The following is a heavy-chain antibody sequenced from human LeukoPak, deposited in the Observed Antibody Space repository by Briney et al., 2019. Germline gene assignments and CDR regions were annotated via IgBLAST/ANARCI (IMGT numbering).Heavy chain of an antibody. D-gene: IGHD2-21*01. CDR3: ARGDCGGDCYYKT. Sequence: SETLSLTCTVSGGSISSYYWSWIRQPPGKGLEWIGYLYYSGSTKYNPSLKSRVTISVDTSKNQFSLRLSSVTAADTAVYYCARGDCGGDCYYKTWGQGTPVTVSS. V-gene: IGHV4-59*01. CDR2: LYYSGST. J-gene: IGHJ5*02. CDR1: GGSISSYY.